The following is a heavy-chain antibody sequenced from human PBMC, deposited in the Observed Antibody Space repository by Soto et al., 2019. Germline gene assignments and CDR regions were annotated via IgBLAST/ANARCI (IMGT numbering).Heavy chain of an antibody. Sequence: QVQLQQSGPGLVKPSETLSLTCTVSSGPSSSHNWGWIRQSPGRGLEWIGYVYNTGGTSYNPSLKSRVTISADTSGNHIPLTLSFVTAADAAIYYCVRQGIGKLHGLVDVWGQGTTVSVSS. V-gene: IGHV4-59*08. J-gene: IGHJ6*02. CDR2: VYNTGGT. D-gene: IGHD1-7*01. CDR1: SGPSSSHN. CDR3: VRQGIGKLHGLVDV.